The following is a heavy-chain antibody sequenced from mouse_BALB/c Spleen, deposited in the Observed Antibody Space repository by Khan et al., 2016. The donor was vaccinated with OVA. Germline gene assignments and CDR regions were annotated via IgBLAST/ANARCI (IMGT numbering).Heavy chain of an antibody. V-gene: IGHV3-2*02. CDR2: ISYSGKP. J-gene: IGHJ2*01. Sequence: EVQLQESGPGLVKPSQSLSLTCTVTGYSITSGYGWNWIRQFPGNKLAWMGYISYSGKPTYTPSFTRRISITRDTSKNQFFLQLNSVTTEDTATYYCARTARIKYWGQGTTLTVSS. CDR3: ARTARIKY. CDR1: GYSITSGYG. D-gene: IGHD1-2*01.